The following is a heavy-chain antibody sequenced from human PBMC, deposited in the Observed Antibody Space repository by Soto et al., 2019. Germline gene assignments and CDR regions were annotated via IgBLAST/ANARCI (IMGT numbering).Heavy chain of an antibody. V-gene: IGHV1-18*01. CDR1: GYTFKSHA. D-gene: IGHD3-16*01. Sequence: QVQLVQSGAEVKKPGASVKVSCKASGYTFKSHAITWVRQAPGQGLEWMGWITVYDGNTHYAEGLRGRVTMTTDTSTNTAYMELWRLTSDDTAVYYCARGFSYGSYWYFDLWGRGTLVTVSS. J-gene: IGHJ2*01. CDR3: ARGFSYGSYWYFDL. CDR2: ITVYDGNT.